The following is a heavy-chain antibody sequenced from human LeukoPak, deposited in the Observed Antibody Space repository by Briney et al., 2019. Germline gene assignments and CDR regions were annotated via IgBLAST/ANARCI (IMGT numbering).Heavy chain of an antibody. CDR2: IYHSGST. J-gene: IGHJ4*02. CDR3: AREESGYSYGPDY. CDR1: GYSISSGYY. V-gene: IGHV4-38-2*02. Sequence: SETLSLTCTVSGYSISSGYYWGWIRQPPGKGLEWIGSIYHSGSTYYNPSLKSRVTISVDTSKNQFSLKLSSVTAADTAVYYCAREESGYSYGPDYWGQGTLVTVSS. D-gene: IGHD5-18*01.